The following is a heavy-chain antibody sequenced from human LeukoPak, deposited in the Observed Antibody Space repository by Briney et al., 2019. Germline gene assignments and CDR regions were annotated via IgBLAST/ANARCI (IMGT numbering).Heavy chain of an antibody. CDR3: ARGLNDSWTGENY. J-gene: IGHJ4*02. Sequence: GRSLRLSCAASGFTFSNYAMHWIRQAPGKGLEWVGVIFYDGDSKHYADSVKGRFTISRDNSQSTLYLQMSSLRGEDTAVYYCARGLNDSWTGENYWGQGTLVTVSS. V-gene: IGHV3-30-3*01. CDR1: GFTFSNYA. D-gene: IGHD3-3*01. CDR2: IFYDGDSK.